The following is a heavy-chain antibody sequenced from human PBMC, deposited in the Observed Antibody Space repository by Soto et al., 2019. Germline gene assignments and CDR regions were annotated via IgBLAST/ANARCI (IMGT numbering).Heavy chain of an antibody. CDR1: GVSISNYY. CDR3: ATDYPYFTVTTSGGMDV. CDR2: IYSSGST. V-gene: IGHV4-59*01. Sequence: SETLSLTCTVSGVSISNYYWSWIRQPPGKGLEWIGYIYSSGSTNYNPSLKSRVTISVDTSKNQFSLKLRSVTAADTAVYYCATDYPYFTVTTSGGMDVWGQGTTVTVSS. D-gene: IGHD4-17*01. J-gene: IGHJ6*02.